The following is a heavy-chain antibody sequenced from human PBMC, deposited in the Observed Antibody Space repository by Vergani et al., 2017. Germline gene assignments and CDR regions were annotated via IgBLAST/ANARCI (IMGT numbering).Heavy chain of an antibody. J-gene: IGHJ4*02. CDR3: ARVNSSGYYYDY. CDR2: IYYSGST. D-gene: IGHD3-22*01. V-gene: IGHV4-59*02. CDR1: GFTVSSNY. Sequence: VQLVESGGGLIQPGGSLRLSCAASGFTVSSNYMSWIRQPPGKGLEWIGYIYYSGSTNYNPSLKSRVTISVDTSKNQFSLKLSSVTAADTAVYYCARVNSSGYYYDYWGQGTLVTVSS.